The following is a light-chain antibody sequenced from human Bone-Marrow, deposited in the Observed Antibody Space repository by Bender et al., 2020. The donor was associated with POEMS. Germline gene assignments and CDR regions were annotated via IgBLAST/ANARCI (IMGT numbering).Light chain of an antibody. V-gene: IGLV2-23*02. CDR3: CSYVGNVV. Sequence: HSALTQPASVVGSPGQSVTISCSGTDNDIGGSHFVSWYQQFPGRAPKLIIYNVAYRPSGISSRFSGSKSGNTASLTISGLQAEDEGDYYCCSYVGNVVFGTGTKVAVL. CDR1: DNDIGGSHF. CDR2: NVA. J-gene: IGLJ1*01.